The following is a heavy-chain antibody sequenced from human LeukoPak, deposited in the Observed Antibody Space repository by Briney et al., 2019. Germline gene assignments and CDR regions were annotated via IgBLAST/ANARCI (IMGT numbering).Heavy chain of an antibody. CDR3: ATDHATYCSSTSCLERDC. J-gene: IGHJ4*02. CDR1: GYTLTELS. Sequence: ASVKVSCKVSGYTLTELSMHWVRQAPGKGLEWMGGFDPEDGETIYAQKFQGRVTMTEDTSTDTAYMELSSLRSEDTAVYYCATDHATYCSSTSCLERDCWGQGTLVTVSS. D-gene: IGHD2-2*01. CDR2: FDPEDGET. V-gene: IGHV1-24*01.